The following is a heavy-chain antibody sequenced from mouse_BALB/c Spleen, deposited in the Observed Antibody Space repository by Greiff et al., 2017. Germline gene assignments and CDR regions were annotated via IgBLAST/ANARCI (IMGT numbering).Heavy chain of an antibody. Sequence: VQLQQSGAELVKPGASVKLSCTASGFNIKDTYMHWVKQRPEQGLEWIGRIDPANGNTKYDPKFQGKATITADTSSNTAYLQLSSLTSEDTAVYYCAYDDYEDFDYWGQGTTLTVSA. CDR2: IDPANGNT. V-gene: IGHV14-3*02. J-gene: IGHJ2*01. D-gene: IGHD2-4*01. CDR1: GFNIKDTY. CDR3: AYDDYEDFDY.